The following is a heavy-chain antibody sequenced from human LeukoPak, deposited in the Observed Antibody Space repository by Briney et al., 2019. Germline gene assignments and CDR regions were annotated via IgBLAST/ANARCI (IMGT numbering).Heavy chain of an antibody. J-gene: IGHJ4*02. CDR2: INPSGGST. CDR3: ARAASRDGYNDY. V-gene: IGHV1-46*01. CDR1: GYTFTSYY. D-gene: IGHD5-24*01. Sequence: ASVKVSCTASGYTFTSYYMHWVRQAPGQGLEWMGIINPSGGSTSYAQKFQGRVTMTTDTSTSTAYMELRSLRSDDTAVYYCARAASRDGYNDYWGQGTLVTVSS.